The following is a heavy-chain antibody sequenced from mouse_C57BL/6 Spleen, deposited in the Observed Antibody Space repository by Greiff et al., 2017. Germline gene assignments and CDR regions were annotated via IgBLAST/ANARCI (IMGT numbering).Heavy chain of an antibody. J-gene: IGHJ4*01. V-gene: IGHV8-12*01. CDR1: GFSLSTSGMG. D-gene: IGHD2-10*01. CDR2: IYWDDDK. CDR3: ARRVTYYEGMDY. Sequence: QVTLKECGPGILQSSQTLSLTCSFSGFSLSTSGMGVSWIRQPSGKGLEWLAHIYWDDDKRYNPSLKSRLTISKATSRNQVFLKITSVDTADTATYYCARRVTYYEGMDYWGQGTSVTVSS.